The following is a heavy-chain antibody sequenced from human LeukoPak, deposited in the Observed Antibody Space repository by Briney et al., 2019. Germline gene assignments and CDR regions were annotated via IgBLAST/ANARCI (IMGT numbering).Heavy chain of an antibody. D-gene: IGHD3-10*01. Sequence: SETLSLTCTVSNGSISNSTYYWGWIPQPPGKGLEWFGTIYYSGSTPSNPSLKSRVTISVDTSKRQFSLKLSSVTAADTAVYYCARHGRGITMVRGVSGRLETGYTTRFDPWGQGTLVTVSS. CDR3: ARHGRGITMVRGVSGRLETGYTTRFDP. J-gene: IGHJ5*02. V-gene: IGHV4-39*07. CDR1: NGSISNSTYY. CDR2: IYYSGST.